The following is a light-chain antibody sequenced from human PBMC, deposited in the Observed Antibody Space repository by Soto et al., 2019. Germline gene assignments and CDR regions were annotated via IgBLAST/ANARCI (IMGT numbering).Light chain of an antibody. Sequence: LQMTQSPPSLSASVGYRVIITCRASQDIRVDVGWLQQRPGHAPNLLIYAPSTLHTGVPSTFTGSGSGTDFPLTINDLQPEDVATYFRLQYYDFPYPFGQGTKLEI. V-gene: IGKV1-6*01. CDR1: QDIRVD. CDR2: APS. CDR3: LQYYDFPYP. J-gene: IGKJ2*01.